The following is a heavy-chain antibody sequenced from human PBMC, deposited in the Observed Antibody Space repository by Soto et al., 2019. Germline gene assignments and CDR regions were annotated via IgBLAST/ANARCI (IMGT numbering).Heavy chain of an antibody. CDR1: GFTFRSYD. D-gene: IGHD2-2*01. Sequence: GGSLRLYCAASGFTFRSYDMHWVRIVTGQGLEWVAGIGSAGDTYYPGSVKGRFTISRENAKNSVYLQMNSLRAGDTAGYYCAGGGTSSTANGMDVWGQGTTVTVSS. V-gene: IGHV3-13*01. J-gene: IGHJ6*02. CDR2: IGSAGDT. CDR3: AGGGTSSTANGMDV.